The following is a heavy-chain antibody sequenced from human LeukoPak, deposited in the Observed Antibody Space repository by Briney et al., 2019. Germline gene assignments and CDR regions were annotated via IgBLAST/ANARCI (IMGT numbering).Heavy chain of an antibody. CDR2: ISNSGTT. CDR3: ARDVVVTSSPDAFDI. Sequence: SETLPLTCAASGDSVTSGGYFWTWIRQHPGKGLEWIGSISNSGTTSYNPSLKIRVSISLDTSNNHFSLRLGSVTAADTAVYFCARDVVVTSSPDAFDIWGQGTMVTVSS. D-gene: IGHD2-21*02. V-gene: IGHV4-31*11. CDR1: GDSVTSGGYF. J-gene: IGHJ3*02.